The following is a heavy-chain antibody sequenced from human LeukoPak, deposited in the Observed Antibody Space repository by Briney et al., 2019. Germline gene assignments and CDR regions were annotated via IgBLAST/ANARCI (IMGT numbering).Heavy chain of an antibody. CDR2: INGSGDAT. V-gene: IGHV3-23*01. D-gene: IGHD2-21*01. Sequence: GGSLRLSCAASGFIFSHYTMSWVRQAPGKGLEWVSSINGSGDATKYADSVMGRFTISRDNPKNTVSLQMNSLRAEDTAVYYCAKSDCGSDGCKLLNYWGQGTLVTASS. CDR3: AKSDCGSDGCKLLNY. J-gene: IGHJ4*02. CDR1: GFIFSHYT.